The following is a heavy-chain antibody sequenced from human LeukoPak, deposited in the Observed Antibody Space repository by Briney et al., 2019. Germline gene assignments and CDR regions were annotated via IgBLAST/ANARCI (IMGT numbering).Heavy chain of an antibody. J-gene: IGHJ4*02. CDR1: GGTFSSYA. CDR2: IIPIFGTA. V-gene: IGHV1-69*13. D-gene: IGHD6-19*01. Sequence: ASVKVSCKASGGTFSSYAISWVRQAPGQGLEWMGGIIPIFGTANYAQKFQGRVTITADESTSTAYMELSSLRSEGTAVYYCASGYSSGWYGGDYWGQGTLVTVSS. CDR3: ASGYSSGWYGGDY.